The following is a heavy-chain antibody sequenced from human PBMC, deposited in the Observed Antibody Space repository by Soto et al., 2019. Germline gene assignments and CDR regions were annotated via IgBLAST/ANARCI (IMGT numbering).Heavy chain of an antibody. V-gene: IGHV1-69*01. J-gene: IGHJ4*02. CDR3: ARDGGRHSGGIDY. CDR1: GGTFSSYS. D-gene: IGHD1-26*01. CDR2: IIPIFGTA. Sequence: QVQLVQSGAEVKKPGSSGKVSCKDSGGTFSSYSINWVRQAPVQGLEWMGEIIPIFGTANYAQTFQGRVTITAHESTSTSYLELSSLRSEDTAVFYCARDGGRHSGGIDYWGQGTLVTVSS.